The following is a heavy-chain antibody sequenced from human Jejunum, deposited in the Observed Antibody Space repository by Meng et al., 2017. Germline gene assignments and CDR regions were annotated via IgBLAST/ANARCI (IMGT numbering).Heavy chain of an antibody. CDR2: IHHSGRT. D-gene: IGHD1-26*01. J-gene: IGHJ4*02. CDR1: GDAFTDYY. Sequence: QLQLLQWGAGLLKPAETLPLTCTVYGDAFTDYYWNWIRQPPGKGLEWIGEIHHSGRTNYNPSLESRVTISRDTSKKQFSLRLSSVTAADTAVYYCARRIRGGSYLGWGQGTLVTVSS. CDR3: ARRIRGGSYLG. V-gene: IGHV4-34*01.